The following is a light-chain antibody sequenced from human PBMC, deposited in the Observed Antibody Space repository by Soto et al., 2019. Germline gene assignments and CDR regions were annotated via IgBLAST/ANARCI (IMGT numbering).Light chain of an antibody. Sequence: ALTQPASVSGSPGQSITISCTGSGRDIGAYDYVSWYQQHPGKAPKLLIYGVKNRPSGVSYRFSASKSAFTASLTISGLQAEDEAHYYCSSYTTSYFYVFGPGTKLTVL. J-gene: IGLJ1*01. CDR2: GVK. CDR1: GRDIGAYDY. V-gene: IGLV2-14*01. CDR3: SSYTTSYFYV.